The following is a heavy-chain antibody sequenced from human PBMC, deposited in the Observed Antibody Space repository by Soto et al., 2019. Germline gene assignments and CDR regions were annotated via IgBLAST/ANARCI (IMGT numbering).Heavy chain of an antibody. CDR3: ANDRRAGGNYGFYSDF. CDR1: GFTFSSYG. D-gene: IGHD1-7*01. V-gene: IGHV3-23*01. J-gene: IGHJ4*02. Sequence: EVQLLESGGGLVQPGGSLRLSCAASGFTFSSYGMTWVRQAPGKGLEWVSFSSATGAGTYYADSVKGRFTISRDNSKNTLNLQMSRLRADDTAVYYCANDRRAGGNYGFYSDFWGQGALVIVSS. CDR2: SSATGAGT.